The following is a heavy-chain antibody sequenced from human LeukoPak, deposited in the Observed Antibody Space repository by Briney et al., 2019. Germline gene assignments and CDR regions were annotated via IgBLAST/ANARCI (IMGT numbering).Heavy chain of an antibody. CDR2: VWFDGINK. V-gene: IGHV3-33*08. J-gene: IGHJ4*02. CDR3: GRDDSGNSPVEY. CDR1: GFTFSSYA. D-gene: IGHD1-26*01. Sequence: GGSLRLSCAASGFTFSSYAMSWVRQAPGKGLEWVALVWFDGINKYYADSVRGRFTISRDNSKNTVNLQMNSLRAEDTAVYYCGRDDSGNSPVEYWGQGSLVTVSS.